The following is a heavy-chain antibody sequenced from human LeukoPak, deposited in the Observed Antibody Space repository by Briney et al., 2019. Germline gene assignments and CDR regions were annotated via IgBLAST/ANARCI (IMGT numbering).Heavy chain of an antibody. CDR1: GFTFSDYY. Sequence: GGSLRLSCSASGFTFSDYYMNWIRQAPGKGQEWVSYIRSDGSTIYDADSVKGRFTISRDNAKNSLYLQMNSLRAEDTAVYYCAREGRGYYGDFDYWGQGTLVTVSS. D-gene: IGHD3-22*01. J-gene: IGHJ4*02. CDR2: IRSDGSTI. CDR3: AREGRGYYGDFDY. V-gene: IGHV3-11*01.